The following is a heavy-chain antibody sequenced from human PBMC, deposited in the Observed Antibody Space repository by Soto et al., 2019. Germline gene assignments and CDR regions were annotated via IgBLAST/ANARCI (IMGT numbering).Heavy chain of an antibody. CDR3: GRGVRVYSSSWSPVNWFDP. Sequence: ASVKVSCKASGYTFTSYGISWVRQAPGQGLEWMGWINPNSGSTNYAQKLQGWVTMTRDTSISTAYMELSSLRSDDTAVYYCGRGVRVYSSSWSPVNWFDPWGQGTLVTVSS. CDR2: INPNSGST. CDR1: GYTFTSYG. J-gene: IGHJ5*02. V-gene: IGHV1-2*04. D-gene: IGHD6-13*01.